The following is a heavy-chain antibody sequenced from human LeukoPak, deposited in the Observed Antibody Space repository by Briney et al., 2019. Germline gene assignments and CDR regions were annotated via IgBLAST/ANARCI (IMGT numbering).Heavy chain of an antibody. CDR2: IKEVGRET. D-gene: IGHD2-8*02. Sequence: PGGSLRLSCAASGFNFRAYWMSWVRQAPGKGLEWVANIKEVGRETYYVDSVKGRFTISRDNAKNLVDLQMNSLRSEDTAVYYCARVGMYWNFDYWGQGTLVTVSS. CDR1: GFNFRAYW. V-gene: IGHV3-7*05. CDR3: ARVGMYWNFDY. J-gene: IGHJ4*02.